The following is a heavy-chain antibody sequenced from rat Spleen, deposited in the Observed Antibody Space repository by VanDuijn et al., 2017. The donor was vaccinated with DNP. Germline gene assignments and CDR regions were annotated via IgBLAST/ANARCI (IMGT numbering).Heavy chain of an antibody. D-gene: IGHD1-12*02. Sequence: EVQLVESGGGLVQPGRSLKLSCVASGFSFRDYDMAWVRQAPARGLEWVATIHSDGSSTYYRDSVKGRFTISRDNAKSTLYLQRDSLRSEDTATYYCARHYYDGSYYFDYWGQGVMVTVSS. CDR2: IHSDGSST. CDR3: ARHYYDGSYYFDY. V-gene: IGHV5-7*01. J-gene: IGHJ2*01. CDR1: GFSFRDYD.